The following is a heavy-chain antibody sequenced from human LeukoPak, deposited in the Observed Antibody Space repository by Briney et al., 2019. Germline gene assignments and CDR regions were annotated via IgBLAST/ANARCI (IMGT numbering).Heavy chain of an antibody. V-gene: IGHV3-20*01. CDR2: INWNGGST. D-gene: IGHD4-11*01. CDR3: ARDYSNYGGNYYYMDV. J-gene: IGHJ6*03. Sequence: GGSLRLSCAASGFTFDDYGMSWVRQAPGKGLEWVSGINWNGGSTGYADSVKGRFTISRDNAKNSLYLQMNSLRAEDTALYHCARDYSNYGGNYYYMDVWGKGTTVTVSS. CDR1: GFTFDDYG.